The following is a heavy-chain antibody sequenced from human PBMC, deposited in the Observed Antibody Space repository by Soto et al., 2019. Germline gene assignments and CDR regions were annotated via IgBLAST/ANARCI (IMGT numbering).Heavy chain of an antibody. J-gene: IGHJ4*02. Sequence: QLHLVQSGAEVKKPGSSLKVSCKASGGTFSNSGISWVRQAPGQGLEWMGGIIPIYDTTNYAQKLQGRITIIADESTNTVYMELSNLRSADTGVYYCARAPILVSVTLHENYFDSWGQETVVTVSS. D-gene: IGHD2-21*02. CDR2: IIPIYDTT. CDR1: GGTFSNSG. V-gene: IGHV1-69*01. CDR3: ARAPILVSVTLHENYFDS.